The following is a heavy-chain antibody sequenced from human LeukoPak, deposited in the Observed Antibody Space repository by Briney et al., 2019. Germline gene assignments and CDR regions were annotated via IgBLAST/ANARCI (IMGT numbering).Heavy chain of an antibody. CDR1: GYTFTSYG. D-gene: IGHD2-21*02. CDR3: ATRDGCGGGDCYDEYYFDY. J-gene: IGHJ4*01. Sequence: ASVKVSCKASGYTFTSYGISWVRQAPGQGLGWMGWISAYNGNTNYAQKLQGRVTMTTDTSMSTAYMELRSLRSDDTAVYYCATRDGCGGGDCYDEYYFDYWGQGTLVTVSS. V-gene: IGHV1-18*01. CDR2: ISAYNGNT.